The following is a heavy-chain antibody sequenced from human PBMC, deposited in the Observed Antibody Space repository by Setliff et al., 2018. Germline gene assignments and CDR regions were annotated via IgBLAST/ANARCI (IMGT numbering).Heavy chain of an antibody. CDR3: AGEMATMLGSLYYYYYGMDV. D-gene: IGHD3-10*02. J-gene: IGHJ6*02. CDR1: GFTFSSYS. Sequence: PGGSLRLSCAASGFTFSSYSMNWVRQAPGKGLEWVSSISSSSSYIYYADSVKGRFTISRDNAKNSLYLQMNSLRAEDTAVYYCAGEMATMLGSLYYYYYGMDVWGQGTTVTVSS. V-gene: IGHV3-21*01. CDR2: ISSSSSYI.